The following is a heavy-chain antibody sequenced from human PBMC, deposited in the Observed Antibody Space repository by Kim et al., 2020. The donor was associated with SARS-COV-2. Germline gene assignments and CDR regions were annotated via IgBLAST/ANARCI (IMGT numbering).Heavy chain of an antibody. CDR3: ARPLSIVGATTGNGY. CDR1: GYSFTSYW. Sequence: GESLKISCKGSGYSFTSYWISWVRQMPGKGLEWMGRIDPSDSYTNYSPSFQGHVTISADKSISTAYLQWSSLKASDTAMYYCARPLSIVGATTGNGYWGQGTLVTVSS. V-gene: IGHV5-10-1*01. CDR2: IDPSDSYT. J-gene: IGHJ4*02. D-gene: IGHD1-26*01.